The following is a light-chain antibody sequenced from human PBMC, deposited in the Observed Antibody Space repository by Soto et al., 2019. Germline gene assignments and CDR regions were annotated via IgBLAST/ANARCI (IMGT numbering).Light chain of an antibody. Sequence: DIQMTQSPSSLSASVGDRVTITCRASQSISTFLNWYQQKPGQAPKILIYSASTLQSGVPSRFSGRGSGTDFTLTITNLQPEDFATYSCQQSYTTPRTFGQGTKVEIK. CDR1: QSISTF. CDR2: SAS. CDR3: QQSYTTPRT. J-gene: IGKJ2*01. V-gene: IGKV1-39*01.